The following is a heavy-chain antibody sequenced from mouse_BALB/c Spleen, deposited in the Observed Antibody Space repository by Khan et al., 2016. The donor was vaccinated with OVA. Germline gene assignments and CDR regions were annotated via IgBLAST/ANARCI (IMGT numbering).Heavy chain of an antibody. CDR1: GFTFSSYG. CDR2: INSNGGST. V-gene: IGHV5-6-3*01. J-gene: IGHJ2*01. CDR3: ARMARTIN. Sequence: EVELVESGGGLVPPGGSLKLSCAASGFTFSSYGMSWVRQTPDKRLELVATINSNGGSTYYPASVKGRFTISSDNAKNTLYLQMSSLKSEDTAMYYCARMARTINWGQGTTLTVSS.